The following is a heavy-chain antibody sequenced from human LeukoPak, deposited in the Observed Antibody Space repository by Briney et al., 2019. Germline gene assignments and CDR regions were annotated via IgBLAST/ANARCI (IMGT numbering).Heavy chain of an antibody. D-gene: IGHD2-2*02. CDR1: GYTFTGYY. CDR3: ATLGYCSSTSCYTLHSSSGFGAFDI. V-gene: IGHV1-2*02. J-gene: IGHJ3*02. Sequence: ASVKVSCKASGYTFTGYYMHWVRQAPGQGLEWMGWINPNSGGTNYAQKFQGRVTITRDTSISTAYMELSRLRSDDTAVYYCATLGYCSSTSCYTLHSSSGFGAFDIWGQGTMVTVSS. CDR2: INPNSGGT.